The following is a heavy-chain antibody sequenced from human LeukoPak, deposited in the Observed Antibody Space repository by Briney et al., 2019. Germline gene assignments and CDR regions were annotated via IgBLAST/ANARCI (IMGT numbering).Heavy chain of an antibody. J-gene: IGHJ5*02. Sequence: PSETLSLTCTVSGGSISSGGYYWSWIRQHPGKGLEWLGYIYYRGSTYYNPSLKSRVTISVDTSKNQFSLKLSSVTAADTAVYYCARDHSSGWYEGNWFDPWGQGTLVTVSS. CDR3: ARDHSSGWYEGNWFDP. V-gene: IGHV4-31*03. D-gene: IGHD6-19*01. CDR1: GGSISSGGYY. CDR2: IYYRGST.